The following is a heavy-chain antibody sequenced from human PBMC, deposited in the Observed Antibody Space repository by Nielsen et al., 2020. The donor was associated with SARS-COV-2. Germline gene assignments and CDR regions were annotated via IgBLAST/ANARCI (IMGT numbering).Heavy chain of an antibody. CDR1: GFTFSSYG. V-gene: IGHV3-30*18. CDR3: AKWNSGYEK. CDR2: ISYDGSNK. J-gene: IGHJ4*02. D-gene: IGHD5-12*01. Sequence: GGSLTLSCAASGFTFSSYGMHWVRQAPGKGLEWVAVISYDGSNKYYADSVKGRFTISRDNSKNTLYLQMNSLRAEDTAVYYWAKWNSGYEKWGQGTLVTVSS.